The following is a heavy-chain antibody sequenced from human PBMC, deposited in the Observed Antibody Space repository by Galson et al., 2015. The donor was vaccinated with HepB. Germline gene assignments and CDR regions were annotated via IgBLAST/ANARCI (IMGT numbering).Heavy chain of an antibody. J-gene: IGHJ4*02. CDR1: GFTFSSYS. D-gene: IGHD2-2*01. Sequence: SLRLSCAASGFTFSSYSMNWARQAPGKGLEWVASISRTSSYIYYAASVKGRFTIARDNAKDSLFLQMSSLRAEDTAVYYCARETGGTRLFDYSGQGTLVTVAS. CDR3: ARETGGTRLFDY. CDR2: ISRTSSYI. V-gene: IGHV3-21*01.